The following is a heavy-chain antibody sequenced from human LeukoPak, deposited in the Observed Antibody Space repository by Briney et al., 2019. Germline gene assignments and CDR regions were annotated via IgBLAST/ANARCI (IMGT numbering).Heavy chain of an antibody. CDR2: IYPGDSDT. Sequence: PGGSLRLSCKGSGYSFTSYWIGWVRQMPGKGLEWMGIIYPGDSDTRYSPSFQGQVTISADKSIGTAYLQWSSLKASDTAMYYCARLGEEDAFDIWGQGTMVTVSS. D-gene: IGHD1-26*01. CDR3: ARLGEEDAFDI. J-gene: IGHJ3*02. CDR1: GYSFTSYW. V-gene: IGHV5-51*01.